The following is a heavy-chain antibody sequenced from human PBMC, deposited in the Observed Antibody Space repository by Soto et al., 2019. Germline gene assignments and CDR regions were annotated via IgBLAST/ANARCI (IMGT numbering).Heavy chain of an antibody. CDR2: IYYSGST. CDR3: ARHRYCSSTSCSRHFDY. D-gene: IGHD2-2*01. CDR1: GGSISSSSYY. V-gene: IGHV4-39*01. J-gene: IGHJ4*02. Sequence: QLQLQESGPGLVKPSETLSLTCTVSGGSISSSSYYWGWIRQPPGKGLEWIGSIYYSGSTYYNPSLESRVTISVDTSKNQFSLQLRSVTAADTAVYYCARHRYCSSTSCSRHFDYWGQGTLVTVSS.